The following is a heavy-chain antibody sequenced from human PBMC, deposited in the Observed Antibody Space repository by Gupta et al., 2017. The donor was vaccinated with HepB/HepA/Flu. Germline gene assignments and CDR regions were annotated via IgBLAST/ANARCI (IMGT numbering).Heavy chain of an antibody. D-gene: IGHD2-21*01. J-gene: IGHJ6*02. CDR3: AGPANGGNSQLEV. CDR1: GDSINNYY. CDR2: SHYTAET. Sequence: QVQLQQSGPGLVKPSETLSLTCSVSGDSINNYYWSWVRQPPGKGLEWIAYSHYTAETNYKPVVKSRLTVSVDASKCHFSLRLDYGPDEETAVYFCAGPANGGNSQLEVWGQGTTVPVSS. V-gene: IGHV4-59*08.